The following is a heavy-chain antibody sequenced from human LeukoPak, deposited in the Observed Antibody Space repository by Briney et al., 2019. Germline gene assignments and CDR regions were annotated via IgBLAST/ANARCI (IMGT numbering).Heavy chain of an antibody. D-gene: IGHD3-22*01. CDR1: GGSIRSGDYY. Sequence: SEILSLTCTVSGGSIRSGDYYWSWIRQPPGKDLEWIGYIYYSGSTYYNPSLKSRVTISVDTSKNQFSLKLSSVTAADTAVYYCARESESYDSSGQYGDAFDIWGQGTMVTVSS. V-gene: IGHV4-30-4*01. CDR2: IYYSGST. J-gene: IGHJ3*02. CDR3: ARESESYDSSGQYGDAFDI.